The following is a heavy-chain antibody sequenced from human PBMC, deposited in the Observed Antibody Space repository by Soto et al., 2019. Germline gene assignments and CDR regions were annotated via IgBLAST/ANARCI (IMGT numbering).Heavy chain of an antibody. V-gene: IGHV4-34*01. CDR2: INHSGST. Sequence: SETLSLTCAVYGGSFSGYYWSWIRQPPGKGLEWIGEINHSGSTNYNPSLKSRVTISVDTSKNQFSLKLSSVTAADTAVYYCARSITLITMIVVVRSPERSNLAYYYYGMDVWGQGTTVTVSS. CDR3: ARSITLITMIVVVRSPERSNLAYYYYGMDV. CDR1: GGSFSGYY. J-gene: IGHJ6*02. D-gene: IGHD3-22*01.